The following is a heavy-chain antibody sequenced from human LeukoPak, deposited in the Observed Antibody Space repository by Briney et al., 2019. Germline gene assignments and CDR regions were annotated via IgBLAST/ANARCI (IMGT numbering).Heavy chain of an antibody. V-gene: IGHV3-30*18. Sequence: GGSLRLSCAASGFTFSNYGMHWVRQAPGKGLEWVALISYDGSNKYYVDSVKGRFTVSRDNSKNTPYLQMNSLRAEDTAVYYCAKDTSGWYFDYWGQGTLVTVSS. CDR3: AKDTSGWYFDY. D-gene: IGHD6-19*01. CDR2: ISYDGSNK. CDR1: GFTFSNYG. J-gene: IGHJ4*02.